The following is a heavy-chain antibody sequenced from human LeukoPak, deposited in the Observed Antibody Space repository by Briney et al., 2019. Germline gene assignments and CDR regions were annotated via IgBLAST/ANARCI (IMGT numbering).Heavy chain of an antibody. Sequence: SETLSLTCAVYGGSFSGYYWSRIRQPPGKGLEWIGEINHSGSTNYNPSLKSRVTISVDTSKNQFSLKLSSVTAADTAVYYCAGYCSSTSCYETFDYWGQGTLVTVSS. D-gene: IGHD2-2*01. CDR1: GGSFSGYY. J-gene: IGHJ4*02. CDR3: AGYCSSTSCYETFDY. CDR2: INHSGST. V-gene: IGHV4-34*01.